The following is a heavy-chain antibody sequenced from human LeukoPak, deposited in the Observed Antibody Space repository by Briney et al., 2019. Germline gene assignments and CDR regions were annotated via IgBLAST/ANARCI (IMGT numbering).Heavy chain of an antibody. J-gene: IGHJ4*02. D-gene: IGHD2-2*02. CDR3: ARQGGTYCSSTSCYTTENYFDY. V-gene: IGHV4-38-2*02. CDR2: IYHSGST. Sequence: SETLSLTCIVSSYSISSGYYWGWIRQPPGKGLEWIGSIYHSGSTYYNPSLKSRVTISVDTSKNQFSLKLSSVTAADTAVYYCARQGGTYCSSTSCYTTENYFDYWGQGTLVTVSS. CDR1: SYSISSGYY.